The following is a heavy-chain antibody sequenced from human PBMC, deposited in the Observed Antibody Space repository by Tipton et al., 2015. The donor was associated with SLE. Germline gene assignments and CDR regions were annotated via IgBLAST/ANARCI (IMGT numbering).Heavy chain of an antibody. CDR3: TTHCLGVGCYPHYYYNMDV. D-gene: IGHD3-3*01. J-gene: IGHJ6*02. CDR1: GVAFSKYS. Sequence: SLRLSCAASGVAFSKYSLNWVRQFPGMGLEWVSGISLTGDSAYHADPAKGRFTISRDNSKNTLLLQMISLRAEDAALYYCTTHCLGVGCYPHYYYNMDVWGRGTTVTVSS. CDR2: ISLTGDSA. V-gene: IGHV3-23*01.